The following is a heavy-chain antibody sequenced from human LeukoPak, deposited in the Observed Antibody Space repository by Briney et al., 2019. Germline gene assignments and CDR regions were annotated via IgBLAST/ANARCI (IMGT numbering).Heavy chain of an antibody. CDR3: ARESGNHPPDFFDY. CDR2: ISDSGSTI. CDR1: GFTFSSYE. Sequence: GGSLRLSCAASGFTFSSYEMNWVRQAPGKGLEWVSYISDSGSTIYYADSVKGRFTISRDNAKNSLYLQMNSLRAEDTAIYYCARESGNHPPDFFDYWGQGTLVTVSS. V-gene: IGHV3-48*03. D-gene: IGHD1-14*01. J-gene: IGHJ4*02.